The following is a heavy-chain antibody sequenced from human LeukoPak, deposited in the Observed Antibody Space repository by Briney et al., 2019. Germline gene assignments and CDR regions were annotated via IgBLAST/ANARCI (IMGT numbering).Heavy chain of an antibody. Sequence: ASVKVSCKASGYTFTSYGISWVRQAPGQGLEWMGRIIPILGIANYAQKFQGRVTITADKSTSTAYMELSSLRSEDTAVYYCARDHPYGESGHYERFDYWGQGTLVTVSS. CDR2: IIPILGIA. CDR3: ARDHPYGESGHYERFDY. D-gene: IGHD3-3*01. CDR1: GYTFTSYG. V-gene: IGHV1-69*04. J-gene: IGHJ4*02.